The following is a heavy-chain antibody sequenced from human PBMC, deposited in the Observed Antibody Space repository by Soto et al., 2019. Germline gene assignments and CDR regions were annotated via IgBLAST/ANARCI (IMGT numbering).Heavy chain of an antibody. D-gene: IGHD6-13*01. J-gene: IGHJ4*02. CDR3: AKAIAAAGPEINYFDY. Sequence: EVQLLESGGGLVQPGGSLRLSCAASGFTFSSYAMSWVRQAPGKGLEWVSAISGSGGSTYYADSVKGRFTISRDNSKNTLYLQMNSLRAEDTAVYYCAKAIAAAGPEINYFDYWGQGTLLTVSS. V-gene: IGHV3-23*01. CDR1: GFTFSSYA. CDR2: ISGSGGST.